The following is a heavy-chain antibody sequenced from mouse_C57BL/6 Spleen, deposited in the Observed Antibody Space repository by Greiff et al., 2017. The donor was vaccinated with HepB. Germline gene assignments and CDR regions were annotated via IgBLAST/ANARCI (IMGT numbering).Heavy chain of an antibody. CDR1: GFTFSSYG. CDR2: ISSGGSYT. V-gene: IGHV5-6*01. D-gene: IGHD2-4*01. J-gene: IGHJ4*01. CDR3: ARLDYDYLYAMDD. Sequence: EVMLVESGGDLVKPGGSLKLSCAASGFTFSSYGMSWVRQTPDKRLEWVATISSGGSYTYYPDSVKGRFTISRDNAKNTLYLQMSSRKSEDTAMYYCARLDYDYLYAMDDWGQGTSVTVSS.